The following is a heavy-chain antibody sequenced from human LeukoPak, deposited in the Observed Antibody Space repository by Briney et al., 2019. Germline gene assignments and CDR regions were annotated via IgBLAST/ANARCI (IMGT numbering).Heavy chain of an antibody. J-gene: IGHJ4*02. Sequence: GGSLRLSCAASGFTFSTYSMNWVRQVPGKGLEWVSSISGSSSYIYYADSVKGRFTISRDSATNSLDLQMNSLRAEDTAVYYCARDYYGGFYFDYWGQGTLVTVSS. CDR2: ISGSSSYI. CDR3: ARDYYGGFYFDY. V-gene: IGHV3-21*01. CDR1: GFTFSTYS. D-gene: IGHD4-23*01.